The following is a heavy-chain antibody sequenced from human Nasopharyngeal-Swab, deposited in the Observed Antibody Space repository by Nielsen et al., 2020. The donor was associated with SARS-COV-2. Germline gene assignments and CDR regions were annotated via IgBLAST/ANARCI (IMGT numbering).Heavy chain of an antibody. Sequence: AGSLTLSCAASEFTISRNDMHWVRQAPGKGLEWVAYISSSSSTTYYADSVKGRFTIPSDNPKNSLYLQMNSLRDEDTAVYYCARDVAIVGAALENWGQGTLVTVSS. J-gene: IGHJ4*02. V-gene: IGHV3-48*02. D-gene: IGHD1-26*01. CDR2: ISSSSSTT. CDR1: EFTISRND. CDR3: ARDVAIVGAALEN.